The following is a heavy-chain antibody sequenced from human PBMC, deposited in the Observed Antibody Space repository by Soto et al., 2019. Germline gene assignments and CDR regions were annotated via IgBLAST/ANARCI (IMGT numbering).Heavy chain of an antibody. D-gene: IGHD3-10*01. V-gene: IGHV3-23*01. CDR1: GFTFSSYA. CDR3: AKENYYGSGSYPFDP. Sequence: GGSLRLSCAASGFTFSSYAMSWVRQAPGKGLEWVSAISGSGGSTYYADSVKGRFTISRDNSKNTLYLQMNSLRAEDTTVYYCAKENYYGSGSYPFDPWGQGTLVTVSS. J-gene: IGHJ5*02. CDR2: ISGSGGST.